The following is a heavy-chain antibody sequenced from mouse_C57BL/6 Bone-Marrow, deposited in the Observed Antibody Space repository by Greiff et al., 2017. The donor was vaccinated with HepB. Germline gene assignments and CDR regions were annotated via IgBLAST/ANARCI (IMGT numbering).Heavy chain of an antibody. J-gene: IGHJ3*01. D-gene: IGHD4-1*01. Sequence: EVKVVESGGGLVKPGGSLKLSCAASGFTFSSYAMSWVRQTPEKRLEWVATISDGGSYTYYPDNVKGRFTISRDNAKNNLYLQMSHLKSEDTAMYYCAKLGRNWFAYWGQGTLVTVSA. CDR1: GFTFSSYA. CDR3: AKLGRNWFAY. V-gene: IGHV5-4*03. CDR2: ISDGGSYT.